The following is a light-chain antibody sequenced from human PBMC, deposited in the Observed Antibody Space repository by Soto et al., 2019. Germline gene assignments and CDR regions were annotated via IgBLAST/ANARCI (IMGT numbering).Light chain of an antibody. CDR2: GAS. CDR3: QHYNSYSEA. V-gene: IGKV3-20*01. Sequence: EIVLTQSPGTLSLSPGERATLSCRASQSVSSSYLAWYQQKPGQAPRLVIYGASSRATGIPDRFSGSGSGTDFTLTISSLQPDDFATYYCQHYNSYSEAFGQGTKVDIK. J-gene: IGKJ1*01. CDR1: QSVSSSY.